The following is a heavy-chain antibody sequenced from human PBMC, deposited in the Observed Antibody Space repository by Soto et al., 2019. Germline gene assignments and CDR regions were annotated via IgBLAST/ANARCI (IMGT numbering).Heavy chain of an antibody. D-gene: IGHD3-22*01. CDR1: GGSISSGGYY. CDR2: IYYSGST. V-gene: IGHV4-31*03. J-gene: IGHJ4*02. Sequence: QVQLQESGPGLVKPSQTLSLTCTVSGGSISSGGYYWSWIRQHPGKGLEWIGYIYYSGSTYYNPSLKGRVTISVDTSKNQFSLKLSAVTAADTAVYYCASAYTYYYDSSGYYHPVDYWGQGTLVTVSS. CDR3: ASAYTYYYDSSGYYHPVDY.